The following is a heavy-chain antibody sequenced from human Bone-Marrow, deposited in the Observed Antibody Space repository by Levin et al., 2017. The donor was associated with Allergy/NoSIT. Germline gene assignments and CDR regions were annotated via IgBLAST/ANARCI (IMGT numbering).Heavy chain of an antibody. CDR2: IRVNSGDT. Sequence: GESLKISCKASGYTFTGNPIHWVRQAPGQGLEWMGLIRVNSGDTYCAQKFQGRVTVTRDTSISTVYMELSGLRSDDTAIYYCARDDTTWGIDYWGQGTLVTVSS. CDR3: ARDDTTWGIDY. CDR1: GYTFTGNP. D-gene: IGHD7-27*01. J-gene: IGHJ4*02. V-gene: IGHV1-2*06.